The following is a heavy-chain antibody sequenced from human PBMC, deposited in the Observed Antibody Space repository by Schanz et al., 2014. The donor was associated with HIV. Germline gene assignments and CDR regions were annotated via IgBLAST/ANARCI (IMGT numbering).Heavy chain of an antibody. CDR1: GISLTNNA. V-gene: IGHV3-30-3*01. Sequence: VQLLESGGGLVQPGGSLRLSCAASGISLTNNAMTWVRQAPGKGLEWVAVISYDGSNKYYADSVKGRFTISRDNSKNTLYLQMNSLRAEDTAVYSCTKDQGLVRPPDYWGQGTLVTVSS. CDR3: TKDQGLVRPPDY. J-gene: IGHJ4*02. CDR2: ISYDGSNK. D-gene: IGHD3-10*01.